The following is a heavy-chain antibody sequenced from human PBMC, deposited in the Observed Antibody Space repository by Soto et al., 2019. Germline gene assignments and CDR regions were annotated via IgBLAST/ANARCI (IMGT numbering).Heavy chain of an antibody. CDR3: NWNHDIYYRMDD. J-gene: IGHJ6*04. V-gene: IGHV3-15*01. Sequence: EVQLVESGGGLVKPGGSLKLSCSASGFYFIDAWMSWVRQAPGKGLEWVARIKSRGSGGTTDYAAPVKGRFTISRDDSKNVIFLQMDSLKTDDTAVYYCNWNHDIYYRMDDWGKGTTFTVSS. D-gene: IGHD1-1*01. CDR1: GFYFIDAW. CDR2: IKSRGSGGTT.